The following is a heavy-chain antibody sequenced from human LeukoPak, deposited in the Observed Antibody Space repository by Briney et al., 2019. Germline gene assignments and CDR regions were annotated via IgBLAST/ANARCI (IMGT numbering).Heavy chain of an antibody. CDR1: GFTFSSYG. CDR3: ARDFGYCSGGSCRYYFDY. V-gene: IGHV3-33*01. CDR2: ISYYGSKK. Sequence: PGGSLRLSCAASGFTFSSYGMHWVRQAPGKGLEWVAVISYYGSKKYYADSVKGRFTISRDNSKNTLYLQMNSLRAEDTAVYYCARDFGYCSGGSCRYYFDYWGQGTLVTVSS. D-gene: IGHD2-15*01. J-gene: IGHJ4*02.